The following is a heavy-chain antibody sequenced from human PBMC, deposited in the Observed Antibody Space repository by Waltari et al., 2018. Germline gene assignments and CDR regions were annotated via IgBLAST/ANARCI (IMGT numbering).Heavy chain of an antibody. CDR2: IHRSGDS. D-gene: IGHD1-26*01. CDR1: GDSMNSNSW. J-gene: IGHJ4*02. V-gene: IGHV4-4*02. Sequence: QLQLQESGPGLVKPSGTLSLTCTVSGDSMNSNSWWSWVRQPPEKGLEWIGQIHRSGDSNYNPSLESRVTISLDTSNSQFSLKLTSTTAADTAVYYCARDRGIGLYFDSWGQGTLVTVSP. CDR3: ARDRGIGLYFDS.